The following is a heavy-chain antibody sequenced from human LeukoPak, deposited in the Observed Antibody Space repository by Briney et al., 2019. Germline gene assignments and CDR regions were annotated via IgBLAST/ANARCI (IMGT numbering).Heavy chain of an antibody. CDR3: ARDRGDGYNSGYFEY. V-gene: IGHV3-21*01. CDR1: GFTFRSYS. Sequence: GGSLRLSCAASGFTFRSYSMNWVRQAPGKGLEWVSSISSRSTYIYHADSVKGRFTISRDNAKNSLYLQMNSLRGEDTAVYYCARDRGDGYNSGYFEYWGQGTLVTVSS. D-gene: IGHD5-24*01. J-gene: IGHJ4*02. CDR2: ISSRSTYI.